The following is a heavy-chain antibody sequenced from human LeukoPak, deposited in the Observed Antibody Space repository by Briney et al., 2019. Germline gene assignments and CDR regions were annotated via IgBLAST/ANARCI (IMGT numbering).Heavy chain of an antibody. CDR2: IRYDGSNE. J-gene: IGHJ3*02. Sequence: GGSLRLSCAASGFTFSRYTMHWVRQAPGKGLEWVAIIRYDGSNEYYADSVKGRFTISRDNTKNTLSLQMNSLRAEDTAVYYCARDAIGAREIGGGLDIWGQGTMVIVSS. CDR3: ARDAIGAREIGGGLDI. V-gene: IGHV3-30*02. CDR1: GFTFSRYT. D-gene: IGHD2-15*01.